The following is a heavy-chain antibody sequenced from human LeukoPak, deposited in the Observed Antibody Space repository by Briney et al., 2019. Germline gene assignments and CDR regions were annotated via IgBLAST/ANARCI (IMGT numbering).Heavy chain of an antibody. CDR2: INPNSGDT. J-gene: IGHJ4*02. V-gene: IGHV1-2*06. CDR1: GYTFTGYF. CDR3: ARDLSSTSNWELDY. Sequence: GASVKVSCKAFGYTFTGYFIHWVRQAPGQGLEWMGRINPNSGDTNYEQTFQGRVTMTRDTSISTVYMDLSGLTSDDTAVYYCARDLSSTSNWELDYWGQGTPVTVSS. D-gene: IGHD7-27*01.